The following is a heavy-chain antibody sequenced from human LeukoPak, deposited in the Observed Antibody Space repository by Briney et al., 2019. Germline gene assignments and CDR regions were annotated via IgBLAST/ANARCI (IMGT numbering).Heavy chain of an antibody. J-gene: IGHJ4*02. CDR2: VGIAADT. D-gene: IGHD1-26*01. V-gene: IGHV3-13*01. CDR1: GFTFSDHA. Sequence: GGSLRLSCAASGFTFSDHAMHWVRQAPGKGLEWVSAVGIAADTFYPGSVKGRFTIPRENAKNSLYLQVNSPRVEDTAVYYCVRQKKSHGNFDYWGQGTLVTVSS. CDR3: VRQKKSHGNFDY.